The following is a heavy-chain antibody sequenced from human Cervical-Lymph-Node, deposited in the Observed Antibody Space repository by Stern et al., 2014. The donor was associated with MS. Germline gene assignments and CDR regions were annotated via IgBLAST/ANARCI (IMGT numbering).Heavy chain of an antibody. CDR2: IVYDGSNK. V-gene: IGHV3-30-3*01. J-gene: IGHJ6*02. CDR1: GFTFSTYA. D-gene: IGHD1-1*01. CDR3: ARQRIPGGYYDGMDV. Sequence: VQLVESGGGVVQPGRSLRLSCAASGFTFSTYAMHWVRQAPGKGLEGVAVIVYDGSNKYDEASQKGLFTISRDDSKTTLYLQMNSLRAEDTALYYCARQRIPGGYYDGMDVWGQGTTVPVSS.